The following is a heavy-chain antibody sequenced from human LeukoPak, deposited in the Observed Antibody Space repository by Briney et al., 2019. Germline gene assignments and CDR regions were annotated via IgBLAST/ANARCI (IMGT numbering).Heavy chain of an antibody. CDR3: TTESGYSYGPNWFDP. D-gene: IGHD5-18*01. J-gene: IGHJ5*02. V-gene: IGHV3-15*01. CDR2: IKSKTDGGTT. Sequence: GGSLRLSCAASGFTFSNAWMSWVRQAPGKGLEWVGRIKSKTDGGTTDYAAPVKGRFTISRDDSKNTLYLQMNSLKTEDTAVYYCTTESGYSYGPNWFDPWGQGTLVNVSS. CDR1: GFTFSNAW.